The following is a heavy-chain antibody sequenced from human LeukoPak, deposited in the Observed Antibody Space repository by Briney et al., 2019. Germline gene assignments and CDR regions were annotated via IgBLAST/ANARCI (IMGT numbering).Heavy chain of an antibody. CDR1: GFTFSDYA. V-gene: IGHV3-49*04. CDR2: IRNKANGGTT. J-gene: IGHJ3*02. Sequence: GGSLRLSCTTSGFTFSDYAVSWVRQAPGKGVEWIGFIRNKANGGTTEYAASVKGRFTISRDDSKTIAHLQMSSLKTEGTAVYYCSRFYSSGWASGAFDIWGKGTMVTVSS. D-gene: IGHD3-22*01. CDR3: SRFYSSGWASGAFDI.